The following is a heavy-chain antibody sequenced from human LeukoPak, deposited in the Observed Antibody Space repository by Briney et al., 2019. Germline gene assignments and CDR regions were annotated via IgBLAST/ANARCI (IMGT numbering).Heavy chain of an antibody. Sequence: SSVKVSCKASGGTFSSYAISWVRQAPGQGLKWMGRIIPIFGTANYAQKFQGRVTITTDESTSTAYMELSSLRSEDTAVYYCARDPIVVVPAAITIWGQGTLVTVSS. V-gene: IGHV1-69*05. CDR2: IIPIFGTA. CDR3: ARDPIVVVPAAITI. J-gene: IGHJ4*02. CDR1: GGTFSSYA. D-gene: IGHD2-2*01.